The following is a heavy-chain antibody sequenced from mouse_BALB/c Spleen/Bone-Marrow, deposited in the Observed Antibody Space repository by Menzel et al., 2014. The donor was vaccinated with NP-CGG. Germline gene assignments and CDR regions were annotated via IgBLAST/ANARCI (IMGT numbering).Heavy chain of an antibody. V-gene: IGHV1S81*02. Sequence: QVQLQQSGAELVKPGASVKLSCKASGYTFTNYYMYWVKQRPGQGLEWIGETNPSNGGTNFNEKFKSTATLTVDKSSSTVYMQLSSLTSEDSAVYYCTQLGRFAYWGQGTLVTVSA. D-gene: IGHD4-1*02. J-gene: IGHJ3*01. CDR2: TNPSNGGT. CDR3: TQLGRFAY. CDR1: GYTFTNYY.